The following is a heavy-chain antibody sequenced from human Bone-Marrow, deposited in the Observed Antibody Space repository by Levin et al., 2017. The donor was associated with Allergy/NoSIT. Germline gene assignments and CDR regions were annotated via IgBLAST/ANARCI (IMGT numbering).Heavy chain of an antibody. V-gene: IGHV3-21*01. D-gene: IGHD6-19*01. J-gene: IGHJ5*02. CDR1: GFTFSSYS. Sequence: GGSLRLSCAASGFTFSSYSMNWVRQAPGKGLEWVSSISSSSSHIYYADSVKGRFTISRDNAKNSLYLQMNSLRAEVTAVYYCAKSADSSGWYWFDPWGQGTLVTVSS. CDR3: AKSADSSGWYWFDP. CDR2: ISSSSSHI.